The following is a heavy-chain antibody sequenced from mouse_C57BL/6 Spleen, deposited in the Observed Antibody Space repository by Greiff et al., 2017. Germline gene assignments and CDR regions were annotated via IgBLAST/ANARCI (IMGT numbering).Heavy chain of an antibody. V-gene: IGHV1-5*01. CDR3: TSWGNYEYDY. Sequence: EVQLQQSGTVLARPGASVKMSCKTSGYTFTSYWMHWVKQRPGQGLEWIGAIYPGNSDTSYNQKFTGTAKLTAVTSASTAYMELSSLTTEDSAVYYCTSWGNYEYDYWGQGTTLTVSS. CDR1: GYTFTSYW. J-gene: IGHJ2*01. CDR2: IYPGNSDT. D-gene: IGHD2-1*01.